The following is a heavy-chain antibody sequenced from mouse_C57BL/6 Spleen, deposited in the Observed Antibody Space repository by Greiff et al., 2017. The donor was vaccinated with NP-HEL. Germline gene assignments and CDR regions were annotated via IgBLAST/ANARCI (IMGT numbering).Heavy chain of an antibody. V-gene: IGHV1-50*01. CDR1: GYTFTSYW. Sequence: VKQSCKASGYTFTSYWMQWVKQRPGQGLEWIGEIDPSDSYTNYNQKFKGKATLTVDTSSSTAYMQLSSLTSEDSAVYYCARRTFAYWGQGTLVTVSA. CDR3: ARRTFAY. J-gene: IGHJ3*01. CDR2: IDPSDSYT.